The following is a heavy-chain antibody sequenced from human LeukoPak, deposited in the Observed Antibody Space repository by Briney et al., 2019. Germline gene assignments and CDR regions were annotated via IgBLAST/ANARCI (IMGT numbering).Heavy chain of an antibody. J-gene: IGHJ4*02. D-gene: IGHD2-15*01. CDR1: GFTFSSYW. Sequence: GGSLRLSCAASGFTFSSYWMSWVRQAPGKGLEWVANIKQDGSEKYYVDSVKGRFTISRDNAKNSLYLQMNSLRAEDTAVYYCAREAVVVVAAYDYWGQGTLVTVSS. CDR3: AREAVVVVAAYDY. V-gene: IGHV3-7*01. CDR2: IKQDGSEK.